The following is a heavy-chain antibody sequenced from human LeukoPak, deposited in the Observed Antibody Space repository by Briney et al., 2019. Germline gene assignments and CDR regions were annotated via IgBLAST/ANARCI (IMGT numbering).Heavy chain of an antibody. Sequence: SETLSLTCTVSGGSISSYYWSWIRQPPGKGLEWIGYIYTSGSTNYNPSLKSRVTISVDTSKNQFSLKLSSVTAADTAVYYCARRRSVIVVVPAAIVRWNWFDPWGQGTLVTVSS. V-gene: IGHV4-4*09. CDR1: GGSISSYY. J-gene: IGHJ5*02. D-gene: IGHD2-2*01. CDR3: ARRRSVIVVVPAAIVRWNWFDP. CDR2: IYTSGST.